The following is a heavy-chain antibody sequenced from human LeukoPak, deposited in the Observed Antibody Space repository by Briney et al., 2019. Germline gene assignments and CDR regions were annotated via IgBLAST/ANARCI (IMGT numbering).Heavy chain of an antibody. Sequence: GGSLRLSCAASGLTFSDSAMTWVRQAPGKGLEWVSSISGSGGTAYHADSVKGRFSISRDNSKNTLYLEMNSLRAEDTAVYYCVRNLRKLDYWGQGSLVTVSS. CDR3: VRNLRKLDY. CDR1: GLTFSDSA. CDR2: ISGSGGTA. J-gene: IGHJ4*02. D-gene: IGHD1-14*01. V-gene: IGHV3-23*01.